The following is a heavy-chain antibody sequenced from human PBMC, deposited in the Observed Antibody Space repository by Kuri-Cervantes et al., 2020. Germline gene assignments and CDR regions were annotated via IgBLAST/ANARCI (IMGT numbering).Heavy chain of an antibody. CDR3: ARDQGRELSPLDC. CDR2: ISGGSSFI. J-gene: IGHJ4*02. Sequence: GESLKISCAASGFTFSSYNMNWVRQAPGRGLEWVSSISGGSSFIDYADSVKGRFTVSRDNAKESLYLQMNSLRDEDTAVYYCARDQGRELSPLDCWGQGTLVTVSS. CDR1: GFTFSSYN. V-gene: IGHV3-21*01. D-gene: IGHD3-10*01.